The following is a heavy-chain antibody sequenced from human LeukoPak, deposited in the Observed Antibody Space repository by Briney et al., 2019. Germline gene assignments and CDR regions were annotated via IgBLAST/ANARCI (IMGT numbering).Heavy chain of an antibody. CDR2: IYTSGST. D-gene: IGHD3-22*01. CDR1: GGSISSGSYY. Sequence: SQTLSLTCTVSGGSISSGSYYWSWIRQPAGKGLEWIGRIYTSGSTNYNPSLKSRVTISLDTSKNQFSLKLSSVTAADTAVYYCARSGHYYDSSGNYSYYFDYWGQGTLVTVSS. V-gene: IGHV4-61*02. CDR3: ARSGHYYDSSGNYSYYFDY. J-gene: IGHJ4*02.